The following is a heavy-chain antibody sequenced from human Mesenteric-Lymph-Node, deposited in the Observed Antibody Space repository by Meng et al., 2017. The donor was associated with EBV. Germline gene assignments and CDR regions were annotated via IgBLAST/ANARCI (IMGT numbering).Heavy chain of an antibody. Sequence: QLQESGPGLVKPSETLPLTCTVSGGPISSGDYYWNWIRQPPGKGLEWIGSIYHSGSTNYNPSLKSRVTMSVDMSKNQFSLKLSSVTAADTAVYYCARGEVFDSWGQGTLVTVSS. CDR3: ARGEVFDS. CDR2: IYHSGST. J-gene: IGHJ4*02. CDR1: GGPISSGDYY. V-gene: IGHV4-61*08.